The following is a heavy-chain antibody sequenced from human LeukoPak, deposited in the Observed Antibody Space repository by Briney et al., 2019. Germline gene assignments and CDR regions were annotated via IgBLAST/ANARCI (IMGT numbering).Heavy chain of an antibody. CDR2: ISYDGSNK. V-gene: IGHV3-30-3*01. D-gene: IGHD3-22*01. Sequence: GRSLRLSCAASGFTFSSYAMHWVRQAPGKGLEWVAVISYDGSNKYYADSVKGRFTISRDNSKNTLYLQMNSLGAEDTAVYYCARGRGRSYYYDSSGPDYWGQGTLVTVSS. CDR1: GFTFSSYA. J-gene: IGHJ4*02. CDR3: ARGRGRSYYYDSSGPDY.